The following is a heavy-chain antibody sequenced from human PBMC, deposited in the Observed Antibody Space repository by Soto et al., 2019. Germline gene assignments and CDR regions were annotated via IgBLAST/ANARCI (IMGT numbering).Heavy chain of an antibody. CDR3: ARDNWDDD. J-gene: IGHJ5*02. V-gene: IGHV3-7*01. Sequence: GGSLRLSCAASGFTSSNYWMSWVRQAPGKGLEWVANIKQDGSEEYYVDSVKGRFTISRDNAKNSLFLQLNSLRVEDTAGYYCARDNWDDDWGQGTLVTVSS. CDR1: GFTSSNYW. CDR2: IKQDGSEE.